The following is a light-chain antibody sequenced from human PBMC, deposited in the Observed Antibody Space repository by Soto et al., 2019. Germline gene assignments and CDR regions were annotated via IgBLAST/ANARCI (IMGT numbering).Light chain of an antibody. CDR2: WAS. CDR1: QSLLYRSTNKNY. CDR3: QQYYSIPRT. V-gene: IGKV4-1*01. Sequence: DIVMTQSPDSLAVSLGERATINCKSSQSLLYRSTNKNYLAWYQQKPGQPPKLLIYWASTRESGVPDRFSGSGSGTDFTLTISSLQAEDVAFYYCQQYYSIPRTFGQGTKVEIK. J-gene: IGKJ1*01.